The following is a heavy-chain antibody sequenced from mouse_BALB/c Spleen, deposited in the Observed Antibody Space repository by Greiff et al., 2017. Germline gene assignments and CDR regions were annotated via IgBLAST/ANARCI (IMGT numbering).Heavy chain of an antibody. CDR1: GYTFTSYW. CDR2: IDPSDSYT. CDR3: TRWLLPLDY. D-gene: IGHD2-3*01. J-gene: IGHJ2*01. V-gene: IGHV1S127*01. Sequence: VQLQQPGAELVKPGASVKMSCKASGYTFTSYWMHWVKQRPGQGLEWIGVIDPSDSYTSYNQKFKGKATLTVDTSSSTAYMQLSSLTSEDSAVYYCTRWLLPLDYWGQGTTLTVSS.